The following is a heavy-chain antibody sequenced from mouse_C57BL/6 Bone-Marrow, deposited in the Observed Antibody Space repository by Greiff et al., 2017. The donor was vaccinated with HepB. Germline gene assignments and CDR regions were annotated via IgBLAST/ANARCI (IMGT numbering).Heavy chain of an antibody. Sequence: QVQLQQSGAELVQPGASVKISCKASGYTFTAYYINWVKQRPGQGLEWIGKRGPGSGSTYYNEKCKGQATLTADKSSSTAYMQLSSLPSEDSAVYFCARGYYGSPFAYWGQGTLVTVSA. D-gene: IGHD1-1*01. J-gene: IGHJ3*01. CDR1: GYTFTAYY. CDR2: RGPGSGST. CDR3: ARGYYGSPFAY. V-gene: IGHV1-77*01.